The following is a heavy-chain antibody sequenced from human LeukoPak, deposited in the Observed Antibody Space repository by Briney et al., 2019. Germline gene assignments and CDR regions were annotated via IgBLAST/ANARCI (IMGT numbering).Heavy chain of an antibody. CDR3: AKDRGTYYDSLDAFDI. CDR2: ISYDGSNK. CDR1: GFTFSSYG. V-gene: IGHV3-30*18. J-gene: IGHJ3*02. Sequence: GGSLRLSCAASGFTFSSYGMHWVRHAPGKGLEWVAVISYDGSNKYYADSVKGRFTISRDNSKNTLYLQMNSLRAEDTAVYYCAKDRGTYYDSLDAFDIWGQGTMVTVSS. D-gene: IGHD3-3*01.